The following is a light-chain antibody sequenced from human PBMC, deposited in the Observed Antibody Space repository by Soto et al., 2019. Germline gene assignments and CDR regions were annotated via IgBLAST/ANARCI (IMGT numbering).Light chain of an antibody. J-gene: IGLJ1*01. Sequence: QSVLTQPPSASGSPGQSVTISCTGTSSDIGDYNYVSWYQQHPGKAPKLMIYEVSKRPSGVPDRFSGSKSGSTASLTVSGLXAEDEADYYCSSYAGSNSPFVFGSGTKVTVL. V-gene: IGLV2-8*01. CDR1: SSDIGDYNY. CDR2: EVS. CDR3: SSYAGSNSPFV.